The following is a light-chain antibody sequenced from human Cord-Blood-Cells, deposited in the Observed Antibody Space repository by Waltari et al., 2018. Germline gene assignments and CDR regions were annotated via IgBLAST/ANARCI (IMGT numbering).Light chain of an antibody. Sequence: IQMPQSPSSLSASVGDRVTITCLASQSISSYLNWYQQKPGKAPKLLIYAASSLQSGVPARFSGSGSGTDFTLTISSLQPEDFATYYCQQSYSTPVHFGQGTKLEIK. CDR1: QSISSY. J-gene: IGKJ2*01. CDR3: QQSYSTPVH. CDR2: AAS. V-gene: IGKV1-39*01.